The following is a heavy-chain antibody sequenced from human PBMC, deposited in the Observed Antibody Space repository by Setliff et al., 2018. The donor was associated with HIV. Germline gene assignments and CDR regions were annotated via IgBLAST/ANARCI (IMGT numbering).Heavy chain of an antibody. CDR1: GGSFSGYY. Sequence: SETLSLTCAVYGGSFSGYYWSWIRQPPGKGLEWIGSIYYSGSTYYSPSLKSRVTISVDTSKNQFSLKLSSVTAADTAVYYCARRSAARPYYFDYWGQGTLVTVSS. CDR3: ARRSAARPYYFDY. CDR2: IYYSGST. J-gene: IGHJ4*02. V-gene: IGHV4-34*01. D-gene: IGHD6-6*01.